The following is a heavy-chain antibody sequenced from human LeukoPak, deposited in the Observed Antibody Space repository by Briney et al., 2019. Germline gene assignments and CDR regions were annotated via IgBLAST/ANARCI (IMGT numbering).Heavy chain of an antibody. CDR3: AKDSGDGYNRSPMDFDY. Sequence: GGSLRLSCAASGFTFDDYALHWVRQAPAKGLEWVSLISGDGGSTYYADSVKGRFTISRDNSKNSLYLQMNSLRTEDTALYYCAKDSGDGYNRSPMDFDYWGQGTLVTVSS. J-gene: IGHJ4*02. CDR1: GFTFDDYA. D-gene: IGHD5-24*01. V-gene: IGHV3-43*02. CDR2: ISGDGGST.